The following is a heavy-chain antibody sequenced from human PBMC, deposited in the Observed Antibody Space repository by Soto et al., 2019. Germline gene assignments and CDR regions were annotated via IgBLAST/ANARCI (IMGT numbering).Heavy chain of an antibody. CDR3: ANILTDVGVDINGPFDY. CDR2: ISGSGGST. V-gene: IGHV3-23*01. Sequence: EVQLLESGGGLVQPGGSLRLSCAASGFTFSSYAMSWVRQAPGKGLEWVSAISGSGGSTYYADSVTGRFTISRDNSKNTLYLQMNSLRAEDTAVYYWANILTDVGVDINGPFDYWGQGTLVTVAS. CDR1: GFTFSSYA. J-gene: IGHJ4*02. D-gene: IGHD3-3*01.